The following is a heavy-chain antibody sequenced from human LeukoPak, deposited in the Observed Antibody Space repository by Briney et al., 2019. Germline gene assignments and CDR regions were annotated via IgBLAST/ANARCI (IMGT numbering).Heavy chain of an antibody. D-gene: IGHD5-12*01. CDR3: ARDYSGYGRFDY. J-gene: IGHJ4*02. CDR1: GGSISSGDYY. V-gene: IGHV4-30-4*08. CDR2: IYYSGST. Sequence: PSETLSLTCTVSGGSISSGDYYWNWIRQPPGKGLEWIGYIYYSGSTYYNPSLKSRVAISVDTSKNQFSLKLSSVTAADSAVYYCARDYSGYGRFDYWGQGALVTVSS.